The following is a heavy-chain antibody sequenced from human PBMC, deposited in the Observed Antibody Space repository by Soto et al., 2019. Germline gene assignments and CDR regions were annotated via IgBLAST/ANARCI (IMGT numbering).Heavy chain of an antibody. D-gene: IGHD5-12*01. CDR2: IGGTGSKE. CDR1: GLTFSGLGMKFSSYG. CDR3: ARSRMPYSDNEPSRD. Sequence: VQLLESGGGVVQPGGSLRLSCGESGLTFSGLGMKFSSYGMEWVRQAPGKGLEWVALIGGTGSKEEYADPVKGRFTISRDNSKNTVYLQMSSLRVEDTVVYYCARSRMPYSDNEPSRDWGPGTLVTVSS. V-gene: IGHV3-33*01. J-gene: IGHJ4*02.